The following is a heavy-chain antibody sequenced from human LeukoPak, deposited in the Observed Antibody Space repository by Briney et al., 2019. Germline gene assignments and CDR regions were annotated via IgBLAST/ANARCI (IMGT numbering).Heavy chain of an antibody. CDR3: AKAPDSTGYYFQDY. Sequence: GGSLRLSCAASGLTFSSSGMHWVRQAPGKGLEWVAGMSYDGSNKYYADSVKDRFTISRDNSKNTLYLQMNSPRAEDTAVYYCAKAPDSTGYYFQDYWGRGTLVTVSS. V-gene: IGHV3-30*18. J-gene: IGHJ4*02. D-gene: IGHD3-22*01. CDR1: GLTFSSSG. CDR2: MSYDGSNK.